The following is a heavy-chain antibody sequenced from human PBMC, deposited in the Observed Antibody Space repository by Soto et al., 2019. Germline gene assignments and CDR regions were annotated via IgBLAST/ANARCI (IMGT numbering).Heavy chain of an antibody. V-gene: IGHV1-69*13. D-gene: IGHD3-10*01. CDR1: GGTFSSYA. CDR2: IIPILGTA. Sequence: ASVKVSCKASGGTFSSYAISWVRQAPGQGLEWMGGIIPILGTANYAQKFQGRVTITADESTSTAYMELSSLRSEDTAVYYCAWSLPDYYGAFDIWGQRTMVTVSS. CDR3: AWSLPDYYGAFDI. J-gene: IGHJ3*02.